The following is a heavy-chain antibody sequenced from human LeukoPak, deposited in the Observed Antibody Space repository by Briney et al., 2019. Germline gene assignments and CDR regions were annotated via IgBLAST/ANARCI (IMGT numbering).Heavy chain of an antibody. CDR3: ARGGFGYTVRGVIRFGRAYYFDY. CDR1: GGSFSGYY. V-gene: IGHV4-34*01. Sequence: PSETLSLTCAVYGGSFSGYYWSWIRQPPGKGLEWVGEINHSGSTNYNPSLKSRVTISVDTSKNQFSLKLSSVTAADTAVYYCARGGFGYTVRGVIRFGRAYYFDYWGQGTLITVSS. D-gene: IGHD3-10*01. J-gene: IGHJ4*02. CDR2: INHSGST.